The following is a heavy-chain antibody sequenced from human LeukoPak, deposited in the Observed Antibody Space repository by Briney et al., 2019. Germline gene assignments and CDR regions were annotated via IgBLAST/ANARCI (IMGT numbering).Heavy chain of an antibody. D-gene: IGHD3-10*01. CDR2: ISYDGSNK. CDR3: AKSSTGSGPFHY. Sequence: GGSLRLSCAASGFTFSSYGMHWVRQAPGKGLEWVAVISYDGSNKYYADSVKGRFTISRDNSKNTLYLQMNSLRAEDTALYYCAKSSTGSGPFHYWGQGTLVTVSS. V-gene: IGHV3-30*18. J-gene: IGHJ4*02. CDR1: GFTFSSYG.